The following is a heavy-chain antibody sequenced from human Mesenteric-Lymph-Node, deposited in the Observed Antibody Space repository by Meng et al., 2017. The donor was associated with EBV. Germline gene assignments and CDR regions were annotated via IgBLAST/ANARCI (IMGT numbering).Heavy chain of an antibody. CDR3: ARGQSGMIVPFDY. Sequence: GPVGDAGGGVVNAGRAMGPSWAAFGIHFSDVYMTWNRQAAGKGLELVSYISSSGTTIYYADFVKGRFTISRDNAKNSLYLQMNSLRAEDTAVYYCARGQSGMIVPFDYWGQGTLVTVSS. CDR1: GIHFSDVY. V-gene: IGHV3-11*01. D-gene: IGHD3-22*01. J-gene: IGHJ4*02. CDR2: ISSSGTTI.